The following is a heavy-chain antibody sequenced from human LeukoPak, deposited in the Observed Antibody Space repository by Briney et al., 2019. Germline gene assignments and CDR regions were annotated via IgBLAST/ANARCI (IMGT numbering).Heavy chain of an antibody. V-gene: IGHV3-48*03. Sequence: GGSLRLSCAASGFTFSSYEMHWVRQAPGKGLQWVSYISSSGSTIYYAGSVKGRFTISRDNAKNSLYLQMNSLRAEDTAVYYCARDVYNDDGIDYWGQGTLATVAS. CDR3: ARDVYNDDGIDY. CDR2: ISSSGSTI. J-gene: IGHJ4*02. D-gene: IGHD3-22*01. CDR1: GFTFSSYE.